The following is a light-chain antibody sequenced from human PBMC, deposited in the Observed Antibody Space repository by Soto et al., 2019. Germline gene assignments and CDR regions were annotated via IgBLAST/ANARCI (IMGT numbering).Light chain of an antibody. V-gene: IGLV2-11*01. Sequence: QSALTQPRSVSGSPGQSVTISCTGTSSDVGGYNYVSWYLQHPGKAPKLIIYDVTKRPSGVPDRFSGFKSGNTASLTISGLLAEDEADYFCCSYAGTYTYVFGTGTKLTVL. J-gene: IGLJ1*01. CDR2: DVT. CDR3: CSYAGTYTYV. CDR1: SSDVGGYNY.